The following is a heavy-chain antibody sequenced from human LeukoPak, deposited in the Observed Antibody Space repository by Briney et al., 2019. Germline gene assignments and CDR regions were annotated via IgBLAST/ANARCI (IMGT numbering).Heavy chain of an antibody. CDR3: ARSLVGATPDY. Sequence: SETLSLTCTVSGGSISSYYWSWIRQPPGKGLEWIGYIYYSGSTNYSPSLKSRVTISVDTSKNQFSLKLSSVTAADTAVYYCARSLVGATPDYWGQGTLVTVSS. D-gene: IGHD1-26*01. J-gene: IGHJ4*02. CDR2: IYYSGST. CDR1: GGSISSYY. V-gene: IGHV4-59*01.